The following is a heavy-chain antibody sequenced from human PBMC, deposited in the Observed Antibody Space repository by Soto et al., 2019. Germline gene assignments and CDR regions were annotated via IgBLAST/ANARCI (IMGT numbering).Heavy chain of an antibody. V-gene: IGHV3-64D*08. D-gene: IGHD3-10*01. CDR1: GFTFSIYK. CDR3: VAGELLPCKY. CDR2: ISNNGNSS. J-gene: IGHJ4*02. Sequence: GGSLRLSCSASGFTFSIYKMHWVRQAPGKGLDYVSGISNNGNSSSYADSVKGRFTIPRDNSKNTLYFEMSSLKPEDTAVYYCVAGELLPCKYGGKGTQVAVSS.